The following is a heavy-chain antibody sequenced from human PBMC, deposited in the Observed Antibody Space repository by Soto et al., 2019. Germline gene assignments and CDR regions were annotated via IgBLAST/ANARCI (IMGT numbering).Heavy chain of an antibody. D-gene: IGHD5-12*01. Sequence: QVHLVQSGAEVKKPGSSVKVSCKTSGGTFSDLAFSWVRQAPRQGLEWVGGTIPLFGTPNYAREFQGRVSISADESSNTVYMELRSLRSEDTAVYYCASERVAEMATGGYFDNWGQGTLVTVSS. CDR1: GGTFSDLA. J-gene: IGHJ4*02. CDR3: ASERVAEMATGGYFDN. V-gene: IGHV1-69*01. CDR2: TIPLFGTP.